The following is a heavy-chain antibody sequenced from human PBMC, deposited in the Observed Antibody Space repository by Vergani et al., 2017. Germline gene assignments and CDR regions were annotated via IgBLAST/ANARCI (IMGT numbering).Heavy chain of an antibody. Sequence: QLQLQESGPGLVKPSETLSLTCTVSGGSISSSSYYWGWIRQPPGKGLEWIGSIYSSGCTYYNPSLKSRVTISVDTSKNQFSLKLSSVTAADSAVYDWARRRGKQRAEPESYGDLVDDWRQGTLVTVSS. CDR3: ARRRGKQRAEPESYGDLVDD. V-gene: IGHV4-39*01. J-gene: IGHJ4*02. D-gene: IGHD4-17*01. CDR1: GGSISSSSYY. CDR2: IYSSGCT.